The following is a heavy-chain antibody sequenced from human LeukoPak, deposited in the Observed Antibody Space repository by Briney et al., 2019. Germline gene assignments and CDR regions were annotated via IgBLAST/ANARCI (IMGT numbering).Heavy chain of an antibody. D-gene: IGHD3-10*01. CDR2: IYTTGST. J-gene: IGHJ6*03. Sequence: PSESLSLTCTVSGGSISSGSYYWSWIRQPAGKGLEWIGRIYTTGSTNYNPSLKSRVTISVDTSKNQFSLKLSSVTAADTAVYYCARVSFGSGYYNYMDVWGKGTTVTVSS. CDR3: ARVSFGSGYYNYMDV. V-gene: IGHV4-61*02. CDR1: GGSISSGSYY.